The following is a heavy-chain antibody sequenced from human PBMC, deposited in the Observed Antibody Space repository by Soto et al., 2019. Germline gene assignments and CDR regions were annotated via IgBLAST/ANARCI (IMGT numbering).Heavy chain of an antibody. D-gene: IGHD6-13*01. CDR2: IYYSGST. CDR3: ARHRYSSSWRSGGMAV. J-gene: IGHJ6*02. CDR1: GGSISSYY. Sequence: QVQLQESGPGLVKPSETLSLTCTVSGGSISSYYWSWIRQPPGKGLEWIGYIYYSGSTNYNPSLKLRVPRSXXTXKXXFSLRLSSVPAADTAVYYCARHRYSSSWRSGGMAVWGQGTTVTVSS. V-gene: IGHV4-59*08.